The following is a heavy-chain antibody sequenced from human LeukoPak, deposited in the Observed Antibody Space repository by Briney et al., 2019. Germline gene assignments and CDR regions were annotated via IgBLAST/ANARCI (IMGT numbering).Heavy chain of an antibody. D-gene: IGHD5-12*01. Sequence: GGSLRLSCAASGFTFSSHLMHWVRQAPGKGLVWVSRMNTDGSSINYADSVKGRFTISRDNAKNTLYLQMNSLRAEDTAVYYCARGGEGYNGPGFNWGQGNLVTVSS. CDR3: ARGGEGYNGPGFN. CDR2: MNTDGSSI. CDR1: GFTFSSHL. V-gene: IGHV3-74*01. J-gene: IGHJ4*02.